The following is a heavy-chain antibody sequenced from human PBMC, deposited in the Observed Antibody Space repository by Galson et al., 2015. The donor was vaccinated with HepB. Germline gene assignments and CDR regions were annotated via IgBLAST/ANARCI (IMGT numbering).Heavy chain of an antibody. V-gene: IGHV3-23*01. J-gene: IGHJ6*02. D-gene: IGHD3-10*01. Sequence: SLRLSCAASGFTFSSYAMSWVRQAPGKGLEWVSAISGSGGSTYYADSVKGRFTISRDNSKNTLYLQMNSLRAEDTAVYYCAKSGFGELLYYYYGMDVWAKGPRSPSP. CDR1: GFTFSSYA. CDR3: AKSGFGELLYYYYGMDV. CDR2: ISGSGGST.